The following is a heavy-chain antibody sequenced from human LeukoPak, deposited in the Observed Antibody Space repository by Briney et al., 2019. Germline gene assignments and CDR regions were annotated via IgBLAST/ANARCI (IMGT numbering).Heavy chain of an antibody. J-gene: IGHJ4*02. D-gene: IGHD4-11*01. CDR1: GYTFTNYY. CDR2: INPSGGST. V-gene: IGHV1-46*01. CDR3: ARWTTTYLDY. Sequence: ALVKVSCKAPGYTFTNYYIHWVRQAPGQGLEWMGIINPSGGSTNFAQKFQGRVTMTTDTSTITVYMELSSLRSEDTAVYYCARWTTTYLDYWGQGTLVTVSS.